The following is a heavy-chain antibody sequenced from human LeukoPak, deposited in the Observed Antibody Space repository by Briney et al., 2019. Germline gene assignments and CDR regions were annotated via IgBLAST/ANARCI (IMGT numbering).Heavy chain of an antibody. CDR1: GGSISSYY. J-gene: IGHJ6*03. Sequence: PSETLSLTCTVSGGSISSYYWSWIRQPPGKGLEWVGRIYTSGSTNYNPSLKSRVTISVDTSKNQFSLKLSSVTAADTAVYYCARLGGYQVGHYYYYMDVWGKGTTVTVSS. D-gene: IGHD3-16*02. CDR3: ARLGGYQVGHYYYYMDV. V-gene: IGHV4-4*08. CDR2: IYTSGST.